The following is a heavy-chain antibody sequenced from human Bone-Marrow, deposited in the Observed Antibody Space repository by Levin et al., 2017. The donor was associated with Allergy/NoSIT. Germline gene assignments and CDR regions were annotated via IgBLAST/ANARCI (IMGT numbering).Heavy chain of an antibody. CDR1: GFTFSSYG. J-gene: IGHJ1*01. Sequence: PGGSLRLSCAASGFTFSSYGMTWVRQAPGKGLEWVSSISGSGDGTFYSDSLQGRFTISRDNSKNTLYLQMKSLRVGDTAIYYCAKGASTSARDSGTHWGQGTLVTVSS. V-gene: IGHV3-23*01. CDR3: AKGASTSARDSGTH. CDR2: ISGSGDGT. D-gene: IGHD2-2*01.